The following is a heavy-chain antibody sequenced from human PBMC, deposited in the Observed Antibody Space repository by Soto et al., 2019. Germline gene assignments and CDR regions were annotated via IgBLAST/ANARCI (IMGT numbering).Heavy chain of an antibody. V-gene: IGHV3-15*04. CDR2: IGTKPGGGPT. CDR1: GFTFSASW. Sequence: EVQLVESGGGLVEPGGSLRLSCATSGFTFSASWMGWVRQAPGKGLEYVGRIGTKPGGGPTDYTAPVKGRFTDSRDDSRNALFLQLQKLKTEDTAVYFSITNGWGHWGQGALVTVS. CDR3: ITNGWGH. J-gene: IGHJ4*02. D-gene: IGHD1-26*01.